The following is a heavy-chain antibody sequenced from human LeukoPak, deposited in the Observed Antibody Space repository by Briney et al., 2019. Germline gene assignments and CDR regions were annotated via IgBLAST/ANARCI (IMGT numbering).Heavy chain of an antibody. Sequence: GSLRLSCAASGFTFSSYAMSWVRQAPGKGLKWVANIKQGGNEIHYVESVKGRFTISRDNAKNSLYLQMNSLRAEDTAIYYCARGSSAAAESYFDSWGQGTLVTVSS. V-gene: IGHV3-7*01. CDR2: IKQGGNEI. CDR1: GFTFSSYA. J-gene: IGHJ4*02. D-gene: IGHD6-25*01. CDR3: ARGSSAAAESYFDS.